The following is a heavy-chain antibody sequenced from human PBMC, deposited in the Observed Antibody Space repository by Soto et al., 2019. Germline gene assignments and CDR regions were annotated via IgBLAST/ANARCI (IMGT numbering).Heavy chain of an antibody. CDR1: GGSISTRDYF. CDR2: IFYSGST. J-gene: IGHJ6*02. V-gene: IGHV4-31*01. CDR3: ARHSTMTSTWRGLDV. Sequence: QVQLQESGPGLVKPSQTLSLTCTVSGGSISTRDYFWGWVRQHPGKGLEWIGHIFYSGSTYYNPSLQSPLTISVDTSNNQFSLRLASVTAADTAGYHCARHSTMTSTWRGLDVWGQGTTVTVSS. D-gene: IGHD5-12*01.